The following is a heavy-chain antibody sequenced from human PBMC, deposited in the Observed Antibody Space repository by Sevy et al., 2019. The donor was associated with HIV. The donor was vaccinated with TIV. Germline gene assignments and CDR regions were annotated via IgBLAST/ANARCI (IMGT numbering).Heavy chain of an antibody. Sequence: GGSQRLSCAASGFTFSSYGMHWVRQAPGKGLEWVAVIWYDGSNKYYADSVKGRFTISRDNSKNTLYLQMNSLRAEDTAVYYCAMNYYDSSGSSFFFDYWGQGTLVTVSS. V-gene: IGHV3-33*01. CDR2: IWYDGSNK. J-gene: IGHJ4*02. CDR3: AMNYYDSSGSSFFFDY. D-gene: IGHD3-22*01. CDR1: GFTFSSYG.